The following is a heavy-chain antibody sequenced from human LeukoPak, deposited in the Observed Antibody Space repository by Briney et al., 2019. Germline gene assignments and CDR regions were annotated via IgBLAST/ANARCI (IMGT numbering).Heavy chain of an antibody. D-gene: IGHD6-19*01. CDR2: IKQDGSEK. CDR3: ASTEARYSSAWYRGLYYFDY. J-gene: IGHJ4*02. CDR1: GFTFSSYW. V-gene: IGHV3-7*01. Sequence: GGSLRLSCAASGFTFSSYWMSWVRQAPGKGLEWVANIKQDGSEKYYVDSVKGRFTISRDNAKNSLYLQMNSLRAEDTAVYYCASTEARYSSAWYRGLYYFDYWGQGTLVTVSS.